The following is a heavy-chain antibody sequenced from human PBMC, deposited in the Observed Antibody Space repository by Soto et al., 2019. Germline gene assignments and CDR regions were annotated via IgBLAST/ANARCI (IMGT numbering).Heavy chain of an antibody. D-gene: IGHD1-1*01. CDR3: ARDRPQLLYYFDY. V-gene: IGHV3-30-3*01. J-gene: IGHJ4*02. CDR1: GFTFSNYA. Sequence: QVQLVESGGGVVQPGRSLRLSCAASGFTFSNYAMHWVRQAPGKGLEWVAVISYDGSNKYYADSVKGRFTISRDNSKNTLYLHMNSLRSEDTAVYYCARDRPQLLYYFDYWGQGTLVTVSS. CDR2: ISYDGSNK.